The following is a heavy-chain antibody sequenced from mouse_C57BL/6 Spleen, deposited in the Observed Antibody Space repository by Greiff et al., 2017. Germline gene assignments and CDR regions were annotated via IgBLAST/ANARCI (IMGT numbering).Heavy chain of an antibody. CDR2: IYPGDGDT. J-gene: IGHJ3*01. Sequence: QVQLQQSGPELVKPGASVKISCKASGYAFSSSWMNWVKQRPGKGLEWIGRIYPGDGDTNYNGKFKGKATLTADKSSSTAYMQLSSLTSEDCAVYFCVGSSSFAYWGQGTLVTVSA. V-gene: IGHV1-82*01. D-gene: IGHD1-1*01. CDR3: VGSSSFAY. CDR1: GYAFSSSW.